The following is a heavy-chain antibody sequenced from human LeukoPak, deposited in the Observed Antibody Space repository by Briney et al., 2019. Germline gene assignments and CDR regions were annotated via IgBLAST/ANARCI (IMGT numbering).Heavy chain of an antibody. J-gene: IGHJ3*01. CDR3: AKDADYYGSGSYYPAP. D-gene: IGHD3-10*01. Sequence: GRSLRLSCAASGFTFSSYGMHWVRQAPGKGLEWVAVISYDGSNKYYADSVKGRFTISRDNSKNTLYLQMNSLRAEDTAVYYCAKDADYYGSGSYYPAPWGQGTMVTVSS. V-gene: IGHV3-30*18. CDR1: GFTFSSYG. CDR2: ISYDGSNK.